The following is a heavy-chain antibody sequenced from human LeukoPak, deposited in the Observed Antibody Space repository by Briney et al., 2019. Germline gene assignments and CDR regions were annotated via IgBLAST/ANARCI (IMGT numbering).Heavy chain of an antibody. D-gene: IGHD3-10*01. CDR3: ARGTMVRGGLLGDWSDP. Sequence: ASVKVSCKASGYTFTGYYMHWVRQAPGQGLEWMGRINPNSGGTNYAQKFQGRVTMTRDTSISTAYMELSRLRSDDTAVYYCARGTMVRGGLLGDWSDPWGQGTLVTVSS. CDR2: INPNSGGT. CDR1: GYTFTGYY. V-gene: IGHV1-2*06. J-gene: IGHJ5*02.